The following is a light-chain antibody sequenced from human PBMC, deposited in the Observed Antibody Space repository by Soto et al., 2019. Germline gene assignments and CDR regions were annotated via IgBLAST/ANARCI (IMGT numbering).Light chain of an antibody. CDR1: QAVNSW. V-gene: IGKV1-12*01. CDR2: DVS. Sequence: DIQLTQSPSSISASVGDRVTITCRASQAVNSWLAWFQQKPGMAPKLVIYDVSSLQSGVPSRFSGSGSGTEFTLTISSLQPEDVATYYCQQSNNHPISFGQGTRLEIK. J-gene: IGKJ5*01. CDR3: QQSNNHPIS.